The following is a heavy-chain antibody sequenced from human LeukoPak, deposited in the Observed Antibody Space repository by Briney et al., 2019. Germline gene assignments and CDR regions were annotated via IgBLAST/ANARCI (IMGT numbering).Heavy chain of an antibody. CDR2: IYYSGST. V-gene: IGHV4-59*12. J-gene: IGHJ3*02. D-gene: IGHD4-17*01. CDR1: GGSISTYY. CDR3: ARDNGDPSTSPYVFEI. Sequence: AYTLSLTCTVSGGSISTYYWSWIRQPPGKGLEWIGYIYYSGSTNYNPSLKSRVTISVDMSKNHFSLRLSSVTAADTAVYYCARDNGDPSTSPYVFEISGHGTMVPVSS.